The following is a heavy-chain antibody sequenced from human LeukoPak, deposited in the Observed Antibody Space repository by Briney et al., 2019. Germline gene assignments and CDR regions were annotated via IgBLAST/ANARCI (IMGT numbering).Heavy chain of an antibody. D-gene: IGHD1/OR15-1a*01. Sequence: PGGSLRLSCAASGFTFSSFWMAWVRQAAGKGLEGVASIKFDESERHHVDSVKGRFTISRDNAKNSLYLQMNSLRAEDTAVYFCTRVTTNGYFEYWGQGTLVTVSS. CDR2: IKFDESER. CDR3: TRVTTNGYFEY. J-gene: IGHJ4*02. V-gene: IGHV3-7*04. CDR1: GFTFSSFW.